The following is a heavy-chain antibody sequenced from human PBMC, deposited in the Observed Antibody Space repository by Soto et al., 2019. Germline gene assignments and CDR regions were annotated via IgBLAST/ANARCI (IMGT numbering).Heavy chain of an antibody. CDR2: TYYRSKWYN. D-gene: IGHD5-12*01. Sequence: PSQTLSLTCAISGDSVSSNSAAWNWIRQSPSRGLEWLGRTYYRSKWYNDYAVSVKSRITINPDTSKNQFSLQLNSVTPEDTAVYYCVRDVGYSGYETHYYYYDMDVWGKGTTVTVSS. CDR3: VRDVGYSGYETHYYYYDMDV. J-gene: IGHJ6*03. V-gene: IGHV6-1*01. CDR1: GDSVSSNSAA.